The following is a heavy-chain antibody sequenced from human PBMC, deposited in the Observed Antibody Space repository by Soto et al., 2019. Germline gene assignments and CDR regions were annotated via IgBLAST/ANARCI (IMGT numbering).Heavy chain of an antibody. D-gene: IGHD3-16*02. CDR3: ARGDKLSLYPQLDY. CDR2: INVNSGGT. J-gene: IGHJ4*02. V-gene: IGHV1-2*04. CDR1: GYTFTGNY. Sequence: QVQLVQSGAEVKKPGASVKVSCKASGYTFTGNYMHWVRQAPGQGFEWMGWINVNSGGTKYAQKFQGWVTMTRDTSISTAYMELSRLRYDVTAVYYCARGDKLSLYPQLDYWGQGTLVTVSS.